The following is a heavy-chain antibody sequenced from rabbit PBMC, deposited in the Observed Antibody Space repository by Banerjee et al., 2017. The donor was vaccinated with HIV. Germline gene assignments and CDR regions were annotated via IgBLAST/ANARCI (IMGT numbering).Heavy chain of an antibody. CDR1: GVSFSSSDY. CDR3: ARDLVTAIGWNFAL. Sequence: QSLEESGGDLVKPGASLTLTCIASGVSFSSSDYMCWVRQAPGKGLEWISCIVGSTSGFTYSATWAKGRFTCSKTSSTTVTLQMTSLTVADTATYFCARDLVTAIGWNFALWGQGTLVTVS. CDR2: IVGSTSGFT. V-gene: IGHV1S40*01. D-gene: IGHD7-1*01. J-gene: IGHJ6*01.